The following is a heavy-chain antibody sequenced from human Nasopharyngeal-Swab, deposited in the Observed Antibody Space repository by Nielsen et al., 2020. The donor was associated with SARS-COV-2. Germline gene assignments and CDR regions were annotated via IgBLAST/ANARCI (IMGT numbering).Heavy chain of an antibody. J-gene: IGHJ4*02. CDR1: GGSLSDYH. CDR2: MKPSGRT. Sequence: SETLSLTCAVYGGSLSDYHWSWIRQPPGKGLEWIGEMKPSGRTNYNPSLKSRVAISIDTSKNQSFLNLRSVTAADTAVFYCAGHPADLDYWGQGTLVTVSS. CDR3: AGHPADLDY. V-gene: IGHV4-34*01.